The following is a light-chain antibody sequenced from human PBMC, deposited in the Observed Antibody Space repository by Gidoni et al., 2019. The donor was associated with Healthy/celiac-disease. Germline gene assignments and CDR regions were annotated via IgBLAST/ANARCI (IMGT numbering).Light chain of an antibody. Sequence: EIVLTQSPGTRPLSPGERATLSCRASQSVSSSYLAWYQQKPGQAPRLLIYGASSRATGTPDRFSGSGSGTDFTLTISRLEPEDFAVYYCQQYGSSPRALTFXGXTKVEIK. CDR1: QSVSSSY. J-gene: IGKJ4*01. V-gene: IGKV3-20*01. CDR3: QQYGSSPRALT. CDR2: GAS.